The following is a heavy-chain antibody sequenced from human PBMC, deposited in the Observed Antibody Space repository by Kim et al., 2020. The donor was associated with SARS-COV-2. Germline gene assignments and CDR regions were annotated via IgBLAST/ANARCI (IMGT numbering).Heavy chain of an antibody. CDR3: AKGPVVGSDASTYYAMDV. CDR1: GFNFDDYA. J-gene: IGHJ6*02. CDR2: ISWDRGNI. D-gene: IGHD2-15*01. V-gene: IGHV3-9*01. Sequence: GGSLRLSCAASGFNFDDYAMNWVRQAPGKGLEWVSGISWDRGNIDYADSVKGRFTISRDNVKNSLYLQMNRLRSEDTAVYYCAKGPVVGSDASTYYAMDVWGQGTTVTVSS.